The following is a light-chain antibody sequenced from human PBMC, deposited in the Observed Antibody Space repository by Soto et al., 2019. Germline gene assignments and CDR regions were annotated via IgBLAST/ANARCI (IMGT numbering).Light chain of an antibody. Sequence: DIQMTQSPSTLSASVGDRVTITCRASQSISSWLAWYQQKPGKAPNLLIYDASRLESGVPSRFSGSGSGTEFTLTISSLQPDDFATYYCQQYNSYSTFGQGTKV. CDR2: DAS. J-gene: IGKJ1*01. CDR3: QQYNSYST. CDR1: QSISSW. V-gene: IGKV1-5*01.